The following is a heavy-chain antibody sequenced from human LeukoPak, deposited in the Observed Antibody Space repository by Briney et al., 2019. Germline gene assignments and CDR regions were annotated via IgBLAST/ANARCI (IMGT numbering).Heavy chain of an antibody. D-gene: IGHD3-22*01. J-gene: IGHJ3*02. V-gene: IGHV4-38-2*02. CDR2: IYHSGST. Sequence: SETLSLTCTVSGYSISSGYYWGWIRQPPGKGLEWIGSIYHSGSTYYNPSLKSRVTISVDTSKNQFSLKLSSVTAADTAVYYCARTTMIDAFDIWGQGTMVTVSS. CDR1: GYSISSGYY. CDR3: ARTTMIDAFDI.